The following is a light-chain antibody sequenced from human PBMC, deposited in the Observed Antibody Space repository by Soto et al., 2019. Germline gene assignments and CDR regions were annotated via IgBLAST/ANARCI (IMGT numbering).Light chain of an antibody. V-gene: IGKV3-15*01. Sequence: ERVMTQSPATLSVSPGERATLSCRASESVSSHLAWYQQKPGLAPRLLIYGASTRATGVPARFIGSGSGTEFTLTISSLQSEDFATYYCQQSYTTPPFTFGPGTKVDIK. J-gene: IGKJ3*01. CDR1: ESVSSH. CDR2: GAS. CDR3: QQSYTTPPFT.